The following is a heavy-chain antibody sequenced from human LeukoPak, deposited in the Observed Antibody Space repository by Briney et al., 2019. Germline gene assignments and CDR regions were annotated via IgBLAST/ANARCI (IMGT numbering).Heavy chain of an antibody. J-gene: IGHJ4*02. CDR1: GGAFSSYA. CDR3: ARDASNYGFDY. Sequence: SVTVSCKASGGAFSSYAISWVRQAPGQGLEWMGGIIPIFGTANYAQKFQGRVTITADESTSTAYMELSSLRSEDTAVYYCARDASNYGFDYWGQGTLVTVSS. D-gene: IGHD4-11*01. CDR2: IIPIFGTA. V-gene: IGHV1-69*13.